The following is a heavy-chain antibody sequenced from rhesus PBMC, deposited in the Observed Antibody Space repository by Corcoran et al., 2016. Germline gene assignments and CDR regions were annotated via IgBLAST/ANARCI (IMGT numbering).Heavy chain of an antibody. CDR2: ISGNYGKP. J-gene: IGHJ4*01. CDR1: GASIGTYC. Sequence: QVQLQESGPGLVKPSETLSLTCGVSGASIGTYCWSWIRQPPGKGRGWVGEISGNYGKPYHHPSLESRATMSKDASKNQFSLNRGSVTAADTAVYYCAGSHCGDRGCYQAYWGQGVLVTVSS. D-gene: IGHD2-33*01. CDR3: AGSHCGDRGCYQAY. V-gene: IGHV4-80*01.